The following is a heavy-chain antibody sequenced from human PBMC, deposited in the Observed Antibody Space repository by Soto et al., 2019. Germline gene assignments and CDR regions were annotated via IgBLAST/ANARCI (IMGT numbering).Heavy chain of an antibody. J-gene: IGHJ4*02. V-gene: IGHV4-39*01. CDR2: IYYTGTT. Sequence: QLQLQESGPGLVKPSETLSLTCAVSGGSISSTDHFWGWIRQPPGKGLEWIGSIYYTGTTYYNPSLTIRVTMSVDTPKNQFALNLSSVTAADAAEYYCARKVTYDILAPPCLLYNWCQGSLFIVSS. CDR3: ARKVTYDILAPPCLLYN. D-gene: IGHD3-9*01. CDR1: GGSISSTDHF.